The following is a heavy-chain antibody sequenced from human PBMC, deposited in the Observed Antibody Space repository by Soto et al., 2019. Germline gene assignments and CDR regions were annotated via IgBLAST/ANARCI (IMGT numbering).Heavy chain of an antibody. Sequence: PSETLSLTCILSGESISGSSYYWGWIRQPPGKGMKWIGSIYYRGRTYYNPSYKSRVTISIDTSKNQFSLKLSSVTATDTAVYCCARQRTTVVSEAYFDHWGQGALVTVSS. CDR2: IYYRGRT. CDR3: ARQRTTVVSEAYFDH. V-gene: IGHV4-39*01. CDR1: GESISGSSYY. D-gene: IGHD2-21*01. J-gene: IGHJ4*02.